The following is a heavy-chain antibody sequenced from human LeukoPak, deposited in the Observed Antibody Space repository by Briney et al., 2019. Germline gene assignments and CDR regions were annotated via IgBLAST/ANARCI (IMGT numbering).Heavy chain of an antibody. V-gene: IGHV3-48*03. D-gene: IGHD3-10*02. CDR2: ISSSGSTI. CDR1: GFTFGSYE. CDR3: AELGITMIGGV. J-gene: IGHJ6*04. Sequence: TGGSLRLSCEASGFTFGSYEMTWVRQAPGKGLEWVSYISSSGSTIYYADSVKGRFTISRDNAKNSLYLQMNSLRAEDTAVYYCAELGITMIGGVWGKGTTVTISS.